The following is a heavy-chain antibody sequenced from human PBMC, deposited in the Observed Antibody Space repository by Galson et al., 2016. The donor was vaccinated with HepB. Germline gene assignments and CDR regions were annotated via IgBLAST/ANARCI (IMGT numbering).Heavy chain of an antibody. J-gene: IGHJ4*02. CDR2: ISYDGSNK. D-gene: IGHD3-10*01. CDR1: GFRFSSYA. Sequence: SLRLSCAASGFRFSSYAMHWVRQAPGKGLEWVAVISYDGSNKYYTDYVKGRFTISRDNSKNTLYLQMNSLGAEDRAVYYCAKDGRYYGSGRYGSGDYWSQGTLVTVSS. CDR3: AKDGRYYGSGRYGSGDY. V-gene: IGHV3-30*18.